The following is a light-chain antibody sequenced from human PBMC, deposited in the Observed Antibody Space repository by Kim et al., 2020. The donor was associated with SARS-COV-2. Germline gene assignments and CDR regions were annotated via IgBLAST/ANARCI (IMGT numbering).Light chain of an antibody. J-gene: IGLJ3*02. CDR2: YDS. CDR1: NIGSKS. Sequence: APGKTGRITCGGNNIGSKSVHWYQQKPGQAPVLVIYYDSDRPSGIPERFSGSNSGNTATLTISRVEAGDEADYYCQVWDSSSDHLVFGGGTQLTVL. CDR3: QVWDSSSDHLV. V-gene: IGLV3-21*04.